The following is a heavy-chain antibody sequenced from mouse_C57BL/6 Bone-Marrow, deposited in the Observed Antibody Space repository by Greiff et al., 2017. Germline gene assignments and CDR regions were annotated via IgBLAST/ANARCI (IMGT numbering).Heavy chain of an antibody. J-gene: IGHJ2*01. Sequence: QVQLQQPGAELVMPGASVKLSCKASGYTFTSYWMHWVKQRPGQGLEWIGAIDPSDSYTNSNQQFKGKSTLTVYKSSSTAYMQLSSLTSEDSAVYYCARERGYYGLFDYWGQGTTLTVSS. CDR1: GYTFTSYW. CDR2: IDPSDSYT. V-gene: IGHV1-69*01. D-gene: IGHD1-2*01. CDR3: ARERGYYGLFDY.